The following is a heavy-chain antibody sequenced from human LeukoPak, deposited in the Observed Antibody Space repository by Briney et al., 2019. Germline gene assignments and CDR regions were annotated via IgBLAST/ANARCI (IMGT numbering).Heavy chain of an antibody. CDR2: TWHSGSST. J-gene: IGHJ4*02. CDR1: DGSIKTNYW. D-gene: IGHD2-15*01. CDR3: AGGNEYTWWQ. V-gene: IGHV4-4*02. Sequence: MASETLSLTCTVSDGSIKTNYWWTWVRQPPGKGLEWIGETWHSGSSTNYNPSLKSRVTISVDKPKSQFSLKLTSVTAADTAIYYCAGGNEYTWWQWSQGTLVTVSS.